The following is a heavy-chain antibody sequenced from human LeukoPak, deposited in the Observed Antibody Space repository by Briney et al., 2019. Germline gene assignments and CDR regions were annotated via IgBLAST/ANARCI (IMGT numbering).Heavy chain of an antibody. V-gene: IGHV1-2*02. CDR3: ARDKDFWSGYHFDY. CDR1: GYTFTGYY. CDR2: INPNSGGT. D-gene: IGHD3-3*01. Sequence: ASVKVSCKASGYTFTGYYMHWVRRAPGQGLEWMGWINPNSGGTNYAQKFQGRVTMTRDTSISTAYMELSRLRSDDTAVYYCARDKDFWSGYHFDYWGQGTLVTVSS. J-gene: IGHJ4*02.